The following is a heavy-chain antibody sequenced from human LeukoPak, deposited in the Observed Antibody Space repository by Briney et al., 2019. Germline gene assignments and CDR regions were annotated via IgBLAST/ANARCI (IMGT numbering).Heavy chain of an antibody. CDR2: ISASGTNT. D-gene: IGHD1-1*01. CDR3: AKLVGTGATPTDY. CDR1: GGSISSSSYY. Sequence: ETLSLTCTVSGGSISSSSYYWGWIRQPPGKGLEWVSVISASGTNTDYAGSVKGRFTISRDNSKNTVSLQMNSLRAEDTAIYYCAKLVGTGATPTDYWGQGTLVTVSS. J-gene: IGHJ4*02. V-gene: IGHV3-23*01.